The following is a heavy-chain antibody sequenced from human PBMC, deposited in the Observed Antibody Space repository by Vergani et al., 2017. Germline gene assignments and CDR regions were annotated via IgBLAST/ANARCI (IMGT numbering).Heavy chain of an antibody. Sequence: VQLVESGGGLVQPGGSLRLSCAASGFTFSSYWMSWVRQAPGQGLEWMGWISAYNGNTNYAQKLQGRVTMTTDTSTSTAYMELRSLRSDDTAVYYCARREMVYASLTLDYWGQGTLVTVSS. CDR1: GFTFSSYW. J-gene: IGHJ4*02. CDR2: ISAYNGNT. V-gene: IGHV1-18*01. CDR3: ARREMVYASLTLDY. D-gene: IGHD2-8*01.